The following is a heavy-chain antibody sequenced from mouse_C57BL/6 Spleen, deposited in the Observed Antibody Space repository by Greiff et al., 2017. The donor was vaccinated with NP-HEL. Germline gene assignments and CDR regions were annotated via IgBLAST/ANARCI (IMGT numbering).Heavy chain of an antibody. V-gene: IGHV1-53*01. Sequence: QVHVKQPGTELVKPGASVKLSCKASGYTFTSYWMHWVKQRPGQGLEWIGNINPSNGGTNYNEKFKSKATLTVDKSSSTAYMQLSSLTSEDSAVYYCARKRHYGYDGYYFDYWGQGTTLTVSS. D-gene: IGHD2-2*01. CDR3: ARKRHYGYDGYYFDY. CDR2: INPSNGGT. J-gene: IGHJ2*01. CDR1: GYTFTSYW.